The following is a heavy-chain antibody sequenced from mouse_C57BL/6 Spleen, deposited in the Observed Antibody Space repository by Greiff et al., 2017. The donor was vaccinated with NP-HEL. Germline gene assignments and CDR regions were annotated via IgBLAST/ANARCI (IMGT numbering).Heavy chain of an antibody. V-gene: IGHV1-69*01. D-gene: IGHD2-4*01. Sequence: VQLQQPGAELVMPGASVKLSCKASGYTFTSYWMHWVKQRPGQGLEWIGEIDPSDSYTNYNQKFKGKSTLTVDKSSSTAYMQLSSLTSEDSAVYYCARVWDYDRVFAYWGQGTLVTVSA. CDR3: ARVWDYDRVFAY. CDR1: GYTFTSYW. J-gene: IGHJ3*01. CDR2: IDPSDSYT.